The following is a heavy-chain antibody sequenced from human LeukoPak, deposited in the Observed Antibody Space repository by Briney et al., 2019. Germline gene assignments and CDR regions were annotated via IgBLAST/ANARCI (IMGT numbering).Heavy chain of an antibody. J-gene: IGHJ4*02. CDR1: GFTFTTYL. V-gene: IGHV3-30-3*01. D-gene: IGHD3-22*01. CDR3: VRESEYYFDHSASFDY. CDR2: MSSDGNAM. Sequence: GRSLRLSCAASGFTFTTYLIHWVRQAPGKGLEWVAVMSSDGNAMFYADSVKGRFTISRDNSKNTLYLQMNSLRAEDTAVYYCVRESEYYFDHSASFDYWGQGTLVTVSS.